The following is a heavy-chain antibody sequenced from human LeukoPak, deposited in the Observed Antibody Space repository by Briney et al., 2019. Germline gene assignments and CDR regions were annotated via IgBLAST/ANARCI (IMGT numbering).Heavy chain of an antibody. CDR2: IRYDGSNK. CDR1: GFTFSSYG. J-gene: IGHJ3*02. D-gene: IGHD6-6*01. CDR3: AYSSSSSIAFDI. Sequence: PGGSLRLSCAASGFTFSSYGMHWVRQAPGKGLEWVAFIRYDGSNKYYPDSVKGRFTISRDNSKNTLYLQMNSLRAEDTAVYYCAYSSSSSIAFDIWGQGTMVTVSS. V-gene: IGHV3-30*02.